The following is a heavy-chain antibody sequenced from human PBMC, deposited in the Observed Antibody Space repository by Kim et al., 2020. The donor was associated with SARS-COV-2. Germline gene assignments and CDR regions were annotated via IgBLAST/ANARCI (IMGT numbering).Heavy chain of an antibody. CDR2: INAGNGNT. CDR3: ARHIPKYSSSWYYFDY. Sequence: ASVKVSCKASGYTFTSYAMHWVRQAPGQRLEWMGWINAGNGNTKYSQKFQGRVTITRDTSASTAYMELSSLRSEDTAVYYCARHIPKYSSSWYYFDYWGQGTLVTVSS. CDR1: GYTFTSYA. V-gene: IGHV1-3*01. J-gene: IGHJ4*02. D-gene: IGHD6-13*01.